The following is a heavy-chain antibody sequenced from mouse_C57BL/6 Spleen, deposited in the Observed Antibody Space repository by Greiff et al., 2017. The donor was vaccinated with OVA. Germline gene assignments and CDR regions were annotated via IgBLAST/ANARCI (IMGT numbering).Heavy chain of an antibody. V-gene: IGHV2-6*03. CDR3: ARRAYYGSSYGDAMDY. CDR1: GFSLTSYG. CDR2: IWSDGST. Sequence: VQRVESGPGLVAPSQSLSITCTVSGFSLTSYGVHWVRQPPGKGLEWLVVIWSDGSTTYNSALKSRLSISKDNSKSQVFLKMNSLQTDDTAMYYCARRAYYGSSYGDAMDYWGQGTSVTVSS. D-gene: IGHD1-1*01. J-gene: IGHJ4*01.